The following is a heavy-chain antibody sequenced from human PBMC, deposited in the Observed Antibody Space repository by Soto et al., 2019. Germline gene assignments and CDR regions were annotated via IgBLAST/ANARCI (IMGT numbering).Heavy chain of an antibody. CDR3: AKDRVESGLGEIDY. J-gene: IGHJ4*02. D-gene: IGHD3-16*01. V-gene: IGHV3-30*18. Sequence: QVQLVESGGGVVQPGRSLRLSCAASGFSFSNNGMHWVRQAPGKGLEWVAIISYDGSKKYYADSVKGRFTISRDNSKNTLYLQMNSLRAEDTAIYYCAKDRVESGLGEIDYWGQGTLVTVSS. CDR1: GFSFSNNG. CDR2: ISYDGSKK.